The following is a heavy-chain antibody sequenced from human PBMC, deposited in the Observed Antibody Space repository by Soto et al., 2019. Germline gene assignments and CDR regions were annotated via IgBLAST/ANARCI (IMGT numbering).Heavy chain of an antibody. CDR1: GFTFSSYS. J-gene: IGHJ6*03. V-gene: IGHV3-21*01. Sequence: GGSLRLSCAASGFTFSSYSMNWVRQAPGKGLEWVSSISSSSSYIYYADSVKGRFTISRDNAKNSLYLQMNSLRAEDTAVYYCARDRVPAAIKSGGYYYYMDVWGKGTTVTVSS. CDR2: ISSSSSYI. D-gene: IGHD2-2*01. CDR3: ARDRVPAAIKSGGYYYYMDV.